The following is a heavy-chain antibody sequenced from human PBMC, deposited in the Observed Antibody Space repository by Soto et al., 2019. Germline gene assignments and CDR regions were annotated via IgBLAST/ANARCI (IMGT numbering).Heavy chain of an antibody. CDR1: GGSISSYY. CDR2: IYYSGST. V-gene: IGHV4-59*01. CDR3: ASVGIWGRGAFDI. Sequence: SETLSLTCTVSGGSISSYYWSWIRQPPGKGLEWIGYIYYSGSTNYNPSLKSRVTISVDKSKNQFSRKLSSVTAADTAVYYCASVGIWGRGAFDIWGQGTMVTVSS. D-gene: IGHD2-15*01. J-gene: IGHJ3*02.